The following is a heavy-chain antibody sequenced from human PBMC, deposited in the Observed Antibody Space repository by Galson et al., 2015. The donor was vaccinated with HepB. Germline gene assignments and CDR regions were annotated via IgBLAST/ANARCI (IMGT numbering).Heavy chain of an antibody. J-gene: IGHJ6*02. V-gene: IGHV6-1*01. CDR3: TSMDV. CDR2: TYYRSKWYN. Sequence: CAISGDSVSSSSATWNWIRQSPSRGLEWLGRTYYRSKWYNEYAVSVKSRITVNPDTSKNQFSLRLNSVSPEDTAVYYCTSMDVWGQGTTVTVSS. CDR1: GDSVSSSSAT.